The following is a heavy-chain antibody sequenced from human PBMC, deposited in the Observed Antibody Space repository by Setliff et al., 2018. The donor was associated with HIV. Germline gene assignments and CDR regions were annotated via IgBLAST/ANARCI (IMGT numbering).Heavy chain of an antibody. V-gene: IGHV4-59*01. D-gene: IGHD7-27*01. J-gene: IGHJ4*02. CDR3: ARQVGNKVLFDS. CDR2: IYSSGSN. CDR1: GDSISSYY. Sequence: PSETLSLTCTVSGDSISSYYWSWIRQPPGKGLEWIGYIYSSGSNNYNPPLKSRVTISVDTSKNQLSLKLSSVTAADTAVYYCARQVGNKVLFDSWGQGTLVTVSS.